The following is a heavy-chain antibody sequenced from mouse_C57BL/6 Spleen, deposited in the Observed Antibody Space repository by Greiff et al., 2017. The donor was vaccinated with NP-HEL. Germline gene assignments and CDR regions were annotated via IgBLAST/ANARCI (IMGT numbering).Heavy chain of an antibody. CDR1: GYTFTDYY. J-gene: IGHJ3*01. Sequence: VQLKQSGPELVKPGASVKISCKASGYTFTDYYMNWVKQSHGKSLEWIGDINPNNGGTSYNQKFKGKATLTVDKSSSTAYMELRSLTSEDSAVYYCARRGDYGNPLAYWGQGTLVTVSA. CDR2: INPNNGGT. CDR3: ARRGDYGNPLAY. V-gene: IGHV1-26*01. D-gene: IGHD2-1*01.